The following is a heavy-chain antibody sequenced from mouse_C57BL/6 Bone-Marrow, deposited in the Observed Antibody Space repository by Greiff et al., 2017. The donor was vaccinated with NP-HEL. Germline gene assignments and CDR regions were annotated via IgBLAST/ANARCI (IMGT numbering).Heavy chain of an antibody. CDR1: GFTFSSYA. J-gene: IGHJ2*01. V-gene: IGHV5-4*01. Sequence: EVKLVESGGGLVKPGGSLKLSCAASGFTFSSYAMSWVRQTPEKRLEWVATISDGGSYTYYPDNVKGRFTISRDNAKNNLYLQMSHLKSEDTAMYYCARDRITTVNYFDYWPRHHSHSLL. D-gene: IGHD1-1*01. CDR2: ISDGGSYT. CDR3: ARDRITTVNYFDY.